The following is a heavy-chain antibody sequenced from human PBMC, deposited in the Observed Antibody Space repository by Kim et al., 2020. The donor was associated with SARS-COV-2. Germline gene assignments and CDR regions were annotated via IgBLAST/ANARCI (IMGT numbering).Heavy chain of an antibody. CDR3: TRAIAAAGNDAFDI. V-gene: IGHV3-73*01. CDR2: IRSKANSYAT. D-gene: IGHD6-13*01. CDR1: GFTFSGSA. Sequence: GGSLRLSCAASGFTFSGSAMHWVRQASGKGLEWVGRIRSKANSYATAYAASVKGRFTISRDDSKNTAYLQMNSLKTEDTAVYYCTRAIAAAGNDAFDIWGQGTMVTVSS. J-gene: IGHJ3*02.